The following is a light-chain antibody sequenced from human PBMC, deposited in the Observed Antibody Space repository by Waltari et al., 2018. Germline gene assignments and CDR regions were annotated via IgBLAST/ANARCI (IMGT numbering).Light chain of an antibody. V-gene: IGKV3-20*01. CDR1: QSVNTY. Sequence: IVLTQSPGTLPLSPGERATLSCRASQSVNTYLAWYQQKPGQAPRLLIYGAYTRAAGIPDRFSGSGFGTDFSLTISRLEAEDFAVYYCQQYSSSVMYTFGQGTKLEIK. CDR2: GAY. J-gene: IGKJ2*01. CDR3: QQYSSSVMYT.